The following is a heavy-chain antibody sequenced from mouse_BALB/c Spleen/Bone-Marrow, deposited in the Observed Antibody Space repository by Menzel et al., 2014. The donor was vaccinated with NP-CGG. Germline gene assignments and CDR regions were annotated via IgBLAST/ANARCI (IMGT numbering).Heavy chain of an antibody. V-gene: IGHV1-69*02. J-gene: IGHJ2*02. CDR1: GYTFTNYW. D-gene: IGHD1-1*01. Sequence: QVQLKESGAEVVKPGASVEVSCKASGYTFTNYWMQWVKQRPGQGLEWIGEIGPSDSYTNYNQDFKGKATLTVDKSSSTAYMQLSSLTSEDSAVYYCARGRTTVVSDYWGQGTSLTVSS. CDR2: IGPSDSYT. CDR3: ARGRTTVVSDY.